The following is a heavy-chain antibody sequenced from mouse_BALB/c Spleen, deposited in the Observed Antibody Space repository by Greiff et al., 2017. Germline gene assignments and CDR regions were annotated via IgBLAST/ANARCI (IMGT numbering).Heavy chain of an antibody. D-gene: IGHD2-1*01. J-gene: IGHJ2*01. CDR3: ARGGNYVSYFDY. CDR1: GYTFTDYA. CDR2: ISTYYGNT. Sequence: QVQLQQSGPELVRPGVSVKISCTGSGYTFTDYAMHWVKQSHAKSLEWIGVISTYYGNTNYNQKFKGKATMTVDKSSSTAYMELARLTSEDSAIYYCARGGNYVSYFDYWGQGTTLTVSS. V-gene: IGHV1-67*01.